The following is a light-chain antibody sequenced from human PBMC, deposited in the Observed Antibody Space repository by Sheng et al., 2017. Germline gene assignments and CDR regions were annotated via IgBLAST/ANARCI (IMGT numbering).Light chain of an antibody. CDR2: AAS. CDR3: QQHSNWPQPIT. J-gene: IGKJ5*01. V-gene: IGKV1-12*01. Sequence: DIQMTQSPSSVSASVGDRVTITCRASQGISSWLAWYQQKPGKAPKLLIYAASSLQSGVPSRFIGSGSGTYFTLTITSLQPEDFAIYYCQQHSNWPQPITFGQGTRLEI. CDR1: QGISSW.